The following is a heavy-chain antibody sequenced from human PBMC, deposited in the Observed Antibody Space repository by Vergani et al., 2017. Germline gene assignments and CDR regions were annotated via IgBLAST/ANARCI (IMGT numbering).Heavy chain of an antibody. V-gene: IGHV5-10-1*03. CDR1: GYSFTSYW. CDR3: ARLYDILTGFPPENDY. J-gene: IGHJ4*02. CDR2: IDPSDSYT. D-gene: IGHD3-9*01. Sequence: EVQLVQSGAEVTKPGESLRISCKGSGYSFTSYWISWVRQMPGKGLEWMGRIDPSDSYTNYSPSFQGHVTISADQSISTADLQWSSLKASDTAMYYCARLYDILTGFPPENDYWGQGTLVTVSS.